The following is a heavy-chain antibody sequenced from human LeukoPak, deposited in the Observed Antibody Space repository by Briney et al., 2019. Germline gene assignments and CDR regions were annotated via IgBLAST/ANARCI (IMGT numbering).Heavy chain of an antibody. V-gene: IGHV3-74*01. CDR1: GFTFSSYL. J-gene: IGHJ6*02. CDR3: ARHRDSSSSVVYYYYGMDV. CDR2: INSEGSST. Sequence: GGSLRLSCAASGFTFSSYLMHCVRHPPGKGVVWVSRINSEGSSTNYADSVKGRFTISSDNAKNTLYLQMNSLRAEDTALYYCARHRDSSSSVVYYYYGMDVWGQGTTVTVSS. D-gene: IGHD6-6*01.